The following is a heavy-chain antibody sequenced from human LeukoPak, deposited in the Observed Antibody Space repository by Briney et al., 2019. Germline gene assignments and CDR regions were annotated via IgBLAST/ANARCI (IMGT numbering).Heavy chain of an antibody. CDR1: GCTFSSYA. CDR3: AKAPYDTSGFSTPNYSNG. V-gene: IGHV3-23*01. Sequence: GGTLRLSCAASGCTFSSYAMSWVRQAPGKGLEWISTITASGVTTYYADSVKGRFTISRANSKNTLLMQINSLSAEHTAVYYCAKAPYDTSGFSTPNYSNGSGQPSLVTVPS. J-gene: IGHJ4*01. D-gene: IGHD3-22*01. CDR2: ITASGVTT.